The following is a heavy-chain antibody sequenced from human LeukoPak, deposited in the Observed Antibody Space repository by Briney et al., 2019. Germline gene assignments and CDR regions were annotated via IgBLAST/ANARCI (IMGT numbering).Heavy chain of an antibody. Sequence: GESLKISCKGSGYSFTSYWIGWVRQMPGKGLGWMGIIYPGDSDTRYSPSFQGQVTISADKSISTAYLQWSSLKASDTAMYYCAGPASTPPAYFDYWGQGTLVTVSS. CDR2: IYPGDSDT. CDR1: GYSFTSYW. V-gene: IGHV5-51*01. J-gene: IGHJ4*02. D-gene: IGHD5/OR15-5a*01. CDR3: AGPASTPPAYFDY.